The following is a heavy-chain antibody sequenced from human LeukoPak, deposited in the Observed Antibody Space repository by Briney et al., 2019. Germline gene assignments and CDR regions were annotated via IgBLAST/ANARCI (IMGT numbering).Heavy chain of an antibody. CDR1: GGSISGYY. D-gene: IGHD4-11*01. J-gene: IGHJ4*02. Sequence: SETLSLTCTVSGGSISGYYWSWVRQPPGKGLEWIGNIYYSGSTNYNPSLKSRVTISVDTSKNQFSLKLSSVAAADTAVYYCANYHDYSNFQGAYYLDYWGQGTLVTVSS. V-gene: IGHV4-59*12. CDR3: ANYHDYSNFQGAYYLDY. CDR2: IYYSGST.